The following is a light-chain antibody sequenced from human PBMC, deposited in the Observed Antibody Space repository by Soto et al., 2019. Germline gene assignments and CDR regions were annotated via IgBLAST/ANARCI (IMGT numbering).Light chain of an antibody. CDR3: QQCYRIPLA. CDR2: WAC. Sequence: DIVMTQSPDSLAVSLGERATINCKSSQSVLYSGSNRNCLAGYQQKLGQPPKLLISWACTRESGVPDRFSGSGSGTDFTHTISRLQAEDVAVYYCQQCYRIPLAFGGGTKVEIK. J-gene: IGKJ4*01. CDR1: QSVLYSGSNRNC. V-gene: IGKV4-1*01.